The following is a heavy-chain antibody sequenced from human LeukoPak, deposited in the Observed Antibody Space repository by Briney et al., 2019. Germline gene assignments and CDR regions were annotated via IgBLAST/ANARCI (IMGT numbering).Heavy chain of an antibody. CDR3: ARHILDGDNGSKGFDL. V-gene: IGHV4-30-4*07. CDR1: KDPIISFDHS. D-gene: IGHD2-21*02. Sequence: PSETLSLTCDVSKDPIISFDHSWSWIRHFPGKGLEWMGYRHSTGNSYYNPSLGGRVFISEDSSTGHLSLTLSFVTAADTALYYCARHILDGDNGSKGFDLWGQGILVTVSS. CDR2: RHSTGNS. J-gene: IGHJ4*02.